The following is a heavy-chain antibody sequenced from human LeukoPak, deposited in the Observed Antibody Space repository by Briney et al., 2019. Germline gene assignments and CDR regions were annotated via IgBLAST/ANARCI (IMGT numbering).Heavy chain of an antibody. J-gene: IGHJ5*02. Sequence: SETLSLTCTVSGGSISSSSYYWGWIRQPPGKGLEWIGSIYYSGSTYYNPSLKSRVTISVDTSKNQFSLKLSSVTAADTAVYYCARHRRFGYYDRGFDPWGQGTLVTVSS. CDR2: IYYSGST. V-gene: IGHV4-39*01. CDR3: ARHRRFGYYDRGFDP. D-gene: IGHD3-22*01. CDR1: GGSISSSSYY.